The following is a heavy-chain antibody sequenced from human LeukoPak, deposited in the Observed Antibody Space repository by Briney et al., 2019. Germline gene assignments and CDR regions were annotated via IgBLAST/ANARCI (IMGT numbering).Heavy chain of an antibody. D-gene: IGHD4-17*01. CDR1: GFTFSSYW. J-gene: IGHJ4*02. CDR2: IKQNGSEI. V-gene: IGHV3-7*01. CDR3: ADPGAGF. Sequence: GGSLRLSCAASGFTFSSYWMHWVRQAPGKGLEWVANIKQNGSEIDYVDSVKGRFTISRDNARNSLYLQMDSLRVGDTAMYYCADPGAGFWGQGTLVTVSS.